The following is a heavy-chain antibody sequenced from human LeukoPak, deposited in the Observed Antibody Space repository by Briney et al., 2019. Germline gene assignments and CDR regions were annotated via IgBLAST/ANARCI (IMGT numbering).Heavy chain of an antibody. CDR2: INWNGGST. D-gene: IGHD1-26*01. Sequence: PGGSLRLSCAASGFTFSTYSMNWVRQAPGKGLEWVSGINWNGGSTGYADSVKGRFTISRDNAKNSLYLQMNSLRAEDTALYHCARVTHRLSWGGSYYGVDYWGQGTLVTVSS. CDR3: ARVTHRLSWGGSYYGVDY. J-gene: IGHJ4*02. CDR1: GFTFSTYS. V-gene: IGHV3-20*01.